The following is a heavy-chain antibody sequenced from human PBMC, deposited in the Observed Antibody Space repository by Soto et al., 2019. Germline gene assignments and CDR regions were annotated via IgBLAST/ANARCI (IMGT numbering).Heavy chain of an antibody. CDR1: GGTFSSYA. V-gene: IGHV1-69*01. J-gene: IGHJ4*02. CDR2: IIPIFGTA. Sequence: QVQLVQSGAEVKKPGSSVKVSCKASGGTFSSYAISWVRQAPGRGLEWMGGIIPIFGTANYAQKFQGRVTITADESTSTAYMELSSLRSEDTAVYYCARAPGYQWGKRWYFDYWGQGTLVTVSS. CDR3: ARAPGYQWGKRWYFDY. D-gene: IGHD2-2*01.